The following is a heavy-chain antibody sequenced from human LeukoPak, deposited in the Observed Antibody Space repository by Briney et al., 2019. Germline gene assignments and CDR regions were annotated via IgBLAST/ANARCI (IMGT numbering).Heavy chain of an antibody. CDR2: IFHGDSDT. J-gene: IGHJ4*02. CDR1: GYSFTAHW. D-gene: IGHD3-16*01. V-gene: IGHV5-51*01. CDR3: ARRGNYGDY. Sequence: GESLKISCKGSGYSFTAHWIGWVRQMPGKGLEWMGVIFHGDSDTRYNPSFQGQVTISVDKAISTAYLQWSSLKASDTAMYYCARRGNYGDYWGQGTLVTVSS.